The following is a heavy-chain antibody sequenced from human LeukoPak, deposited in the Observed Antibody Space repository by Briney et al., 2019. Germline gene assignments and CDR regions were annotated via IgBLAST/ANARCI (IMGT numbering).Heavy chain of an antibody. CDR2: ISWNSGSI. Sequence: PGGSLRLSCAASGFTFDDYAMHWVRQAPGKGLEWVSGISWNSGSIGYADSVKGRFTISRDNAKNSLYLQMNSLRAEDTAVYYCARATWLVVVAATAGDYWGQGTLVTVSS. J-gene: IGHJ4*02. CDR3: ARATWLVVVAATAGDY. D-gene: IGHD2-15*01. V-gene: IGHV3-9*01. CDR1: GFTFDDYA.